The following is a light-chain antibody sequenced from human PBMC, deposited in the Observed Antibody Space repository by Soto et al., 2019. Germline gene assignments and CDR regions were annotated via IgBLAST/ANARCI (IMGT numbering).Light chain of an antibody. CDR3: QQYNHWSSIT. CDR2: GAS. CDR1: QYISNN. V-gene: IGKV3-15*01. Sequence: EIAMTQSPATLSVSLGERATLSCRASQYISNNLAWYQQRPCQAPSLLIYGASTRATGLTARLSGSGSGTDSLLSISGLQSEDSAVYYCQQYNHWSSITFGQGTRLEIK. J-gene: IGKJ5*01.